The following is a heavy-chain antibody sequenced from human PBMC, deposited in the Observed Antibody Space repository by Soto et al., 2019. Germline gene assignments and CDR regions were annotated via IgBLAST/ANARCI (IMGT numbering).Heavy chain of an antibody. V-gene: IGHV3-23*01. CDR2: IGGGGVFT. J-gene: IGHJ4*02. CDR1: GFTFINYA. Sequence: GGSLRLSCAASGFTFINYAMTWVRQAPGRGLEWVSGIGGGGVFTSYADSVEGRFTVSRDNAKNTLYLQMHSLRAEDTAMYYCASWGHIVPVSPTDFDHWGEGTLVTVS. D-gene: IGHD2-21*01. CDR3: ASWGHIVPVSPTDFDH.